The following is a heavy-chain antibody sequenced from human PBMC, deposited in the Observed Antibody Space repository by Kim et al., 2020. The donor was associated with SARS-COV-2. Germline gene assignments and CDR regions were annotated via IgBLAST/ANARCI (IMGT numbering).Heavy chain of an antibody. CDR1: GFTFSSYA. CDR3: VREWGTAILDY. Sequence: GGSLRLSCSASGFTFSSYAMHWVRQAPGKGLEYVSGISSNGGSTYYADSVKGRFTISRDNSKNTLYLQMSSLRAEDTAVFYCVREWGTAILDYWGQGTLVTVSS. CDR2: ISSNGGST. J-gene: IGHJ4*02. D-gene: IGHD5-18*01. V-gene: IGHV3-64D*09.